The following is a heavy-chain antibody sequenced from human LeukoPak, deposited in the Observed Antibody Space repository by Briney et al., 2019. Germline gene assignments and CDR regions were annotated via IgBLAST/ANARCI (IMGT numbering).Heavy chain of an antibody. CDR3: ARDPPYTSGWQTYHSLDY. CDR2: IIISSSVI. J-gene: IGHJ4*02. Sequence: PGGSLRFSSAAPGFTFSTYSMHCVRQGPGKRLGWGSYIIISSSVIYYAESARGRFTVSRDNAKNSLYLQMSSLRDEDTAVYYCARDPPYTSGWQTYHSLDYWGQGTLVTVSS. CDR1: GFTFSTYS. D-gene: IGHD6-19*01. V-gene: IGHV3-48*02.